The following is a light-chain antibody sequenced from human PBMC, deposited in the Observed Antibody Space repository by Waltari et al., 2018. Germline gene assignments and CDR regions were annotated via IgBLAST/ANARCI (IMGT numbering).Light chain of an antibody. J-gene: IGLJ1*01. V-gene: IGLV1-51*01. CDR3: ATWDSDLSTEDV. CDR1: SSNIGSNY. Sequence: QSVLTQPPSVSAAPGQKVTISCSGRSSNIGSNYVSWYQQVPGTAPKPLIYYNDSRASGVPDRFSGSRSGTSATLDISGVQTGDEADYYCATWDSDLSTEDVFGTGTKVTVL. CDR2: YND.